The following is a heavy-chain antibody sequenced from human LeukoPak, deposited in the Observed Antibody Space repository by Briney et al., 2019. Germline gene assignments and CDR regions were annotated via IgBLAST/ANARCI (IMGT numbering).Heavy chain of an antibody. D-gene: IGHD3-3*01. Sequence: PSETLSLTCTVSGGSISSGDYYWGWIRQHPGKGLEWIGFFYNSGSTYYNPSLKSRVTISIDTSKNQFSLRLTSVTAADTAVYYCAREKHITIFGVVNRGYWFDPWGQGTLVTVSS. CDR1: GGSISSGDYY. V-gene: IGHV4-31*03. CDR2: FYNSGST. CDR3: AREKHITIFGVVNRGYWFDP. J-gene: IGHJ5*02.